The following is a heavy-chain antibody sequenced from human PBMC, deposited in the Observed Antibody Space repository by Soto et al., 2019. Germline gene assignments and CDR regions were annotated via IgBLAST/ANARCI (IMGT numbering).Heavy chain of an antibody. V-gene: IGHV4-4*02. Sequence: PSETLSLTCDVSSASITSSNWWTWVRQPPGKGLEWLGKISHSGTVNYNATLRSRVTISVDKPKNQLSLKLMSVTAADTAVYYCARDYDGFDYWGPGSLVTVSS. CDR1: SASITSSNW. CDR3: ARDYDGFDY. CDR2: ISHSGTV. D-gene: IGHD3-16*01. J-gene: IGHJ4*02.